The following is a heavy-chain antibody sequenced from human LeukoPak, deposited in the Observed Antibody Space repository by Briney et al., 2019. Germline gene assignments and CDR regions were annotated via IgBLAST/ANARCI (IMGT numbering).Heavy chain of an antibody. D-gene: IGHD2-8*01. CDR2: ISGSGGST. Sequence: PGGSLRLSCAASGFTVSSNYMSWVRQAPGKGLEWVSAISGSGGSTYYADSVKGRFTISRDNSKNTLYLQMNSLRAEDTAVYYCAKGRGMLYLTHAFDIWGQGRMVTVSS. CDR1: GFTVSSNY. CDR3: AKGRGMLYLTHAFDI. J-gene: IGHJ3*02. V-gene: IGHV3-23*01.